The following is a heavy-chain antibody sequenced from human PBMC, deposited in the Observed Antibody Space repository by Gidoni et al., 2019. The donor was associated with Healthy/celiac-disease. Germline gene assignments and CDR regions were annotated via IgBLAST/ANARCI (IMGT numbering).Heavy chain of an antibody. J-gene: IGHJ5*02. CDR1: GFTFSGST. Sequence: EVQLVESVGGLVQPGGSLKLSCAASGFTFSGSTLPCVRQASGKGLAWVGRIRNKANSHATADVASVKGRITIARDESKNTAYLQRNSLKTEDTAVYYCTRGAAYDYVGGSYRRNNWFDPWGQGTLVTVSS. CDR2: IRNKANSHAT. CDR3: TRGAAYDYVGGSYRRNNWFDP. V-gene: IGHV3-73*02. D-gene: IGHD3-16*02.